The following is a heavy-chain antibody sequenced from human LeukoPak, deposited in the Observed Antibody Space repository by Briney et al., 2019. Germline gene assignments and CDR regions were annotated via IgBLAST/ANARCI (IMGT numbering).Heavy chain of an antibody. CDR3: ARGGGDDADAFDI. CDR2: ISYDGSNK. CDR1: GFTFSSYA. Sequence: GRSLRLSCAASGFTFSSYAMHWVRQAPGKGLEWVAVISYDGSNKYYADSVKGRFTISRDNSKNTLYLQMNSLRAEDTAVYYCARGGGDDADAFDIWGQGTMVTVSS. D-gene: IGHD3-16*01. J-gene: IGHJ3*02. V-gene: IGHV3-30*04.